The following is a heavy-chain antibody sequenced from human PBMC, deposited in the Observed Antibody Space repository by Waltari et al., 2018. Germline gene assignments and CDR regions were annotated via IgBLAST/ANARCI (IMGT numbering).Heavy chain of an antibody. Sequence: QLQLQESGPGLVKPSETLSLTRTVSGGSLSSSSYFWAWIRQPPGKGLEGIGRIYYSGSTYYHLALKSRVTISVDRSTNQVSLKLTSVTAADTAVYFCAREVPRNGYIGLIYYYMDVWGKGTTVTVSS. CDR1: GGSLSSSSYF. CDR3: AREVPRNGYIGLIYYYMDV. CDR2: IYYSGST. D-gene: IGHD5-12*01. V-gene: IGHV4-39*01. J-gene: IGHJ6*03.